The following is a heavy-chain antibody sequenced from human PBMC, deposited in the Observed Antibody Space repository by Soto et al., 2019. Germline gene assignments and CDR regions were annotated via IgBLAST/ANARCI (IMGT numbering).Heavy chain of an antibody. CDR1: WGSISSYY. CDR2: IYYSGST. D-gene: IGHD3-16*01. J-gene: IGHJ4*02. V-gene: IGHV4-59*08. Sequence: ETLPLPCSVAWGSISSYYWSWIRQPPGKGLEWIGYIYYSGSTNYNPSLKSRVTISVDTSKNQFSLKLSSVTAADTAVYYCARRWGTTFDFWGQGTLVTVSS. CDR3: ARRWGTTFDF.